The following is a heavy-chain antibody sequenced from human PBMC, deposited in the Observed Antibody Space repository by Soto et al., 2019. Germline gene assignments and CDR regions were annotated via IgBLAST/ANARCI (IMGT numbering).Heavy chain of an antibody. J-gene: IGHJ4*02. Sequence: GGSLRLSCAASGFTFDDYTMHWVRQAPGKGLEWVSLISWDGGSTYYADSVKGRFTISRDNSKNSLYLQMNSLRTEDTALYYCAKGRFGLAYCGGDCYSDFDYWGQGTLVTVSS. D-gene: IGHD2-21*02. CDR2: ISWDGGST. CDR3: AKGRFGLAYCGGDCYSDFDY. V-gene: IGHV3-43*01. CDR1: GFTFDDYT.